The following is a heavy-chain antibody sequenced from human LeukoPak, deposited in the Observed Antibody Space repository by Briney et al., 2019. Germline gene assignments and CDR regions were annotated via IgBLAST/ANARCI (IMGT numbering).Heavy chain of an antibody. CDR2: IKEDGSEK. CDR3: ARDGYSSNSIVY. D-gene: IGHD4-23*01. V-gene: IGHV3-7*01. CDR1: GFAFSNYW. J-gene: IGHJ4*02. Sequence: GGSLRLSCAASGFAFSNYWMSWVRQAPEKGLEWVANIKEDGSEKQYMDSVKGRFTISRDNAKNSLFLEMNSLRAEDTAVYYCARDGYSSNSIVYWGQGTLVTVSS.